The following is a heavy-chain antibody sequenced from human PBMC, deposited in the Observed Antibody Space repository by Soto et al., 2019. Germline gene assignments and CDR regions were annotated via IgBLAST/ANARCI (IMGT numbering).Heavy chain of an antibody. CDR2: IYYSGST. CDR3: ARRNLQLGYYYYYMDV. Sequence: PSETLSLTCTVSGGSISSYYWSWIRQPPGKGLEWIGYIYYSGSTNYNPSLKSRVTISVDTSKNQFSLKLSSVTAADTAVYYCARRNLQLGYYYYYMDVWGKGTTVTVSS. CDR1: GGSISSYY. J-gene: IGHJ6*03. V-gene: IGHV4-59*01. D-gene: IGHD5-18*01.